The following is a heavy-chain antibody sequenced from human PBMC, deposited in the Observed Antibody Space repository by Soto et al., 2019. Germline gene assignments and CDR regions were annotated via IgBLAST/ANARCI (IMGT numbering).Heavy chain of an antibody. D-gene: IGHD3-22*01. CDR3: ARGLATYYYDSSGYFPATVFDY. Sequence: SETLSLTCTVSGDSISSYYWSWIRQPPGKGLEWIGNIYYSGSTNYNPSLKSRVTISVDMSKNQFSLKLSSVTAAATAVYYCARGLATYYYDSSGYFPATVFDYWGQGTLVTVSS. V-gene: IGHV4-59*01. J-gene: IGHJ4*02. CDR1: GDSISSYY. CDR2: IYYSGST.